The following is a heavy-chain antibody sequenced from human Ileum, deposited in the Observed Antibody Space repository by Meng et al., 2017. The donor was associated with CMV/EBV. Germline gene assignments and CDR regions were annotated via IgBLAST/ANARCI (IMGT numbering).Heavy chain of an antibody. J-gene: IGHJ5*01. V-gene: IGHV1-46*04. CDR3: ARWIAAGGTEAWLDS. CDR1: GYTFTSNY. D-gene: IGHD6-13*01. CDR2: INPSSGST. Sequence: SGYTFTSNYIHWVRQAPGQGLEWMGIINPSSGSTNYAQKLQGRVTMTTDTSTSTAYMDLSSLRSEDTAVYYCARWIAAGGTEAWLDSWGQGTLVTVSS.